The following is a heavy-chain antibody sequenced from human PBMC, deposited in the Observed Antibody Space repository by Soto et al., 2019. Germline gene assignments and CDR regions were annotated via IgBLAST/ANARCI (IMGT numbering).Heavy chain of an antibody. CDR1: GGSISSYY. CDR2: IYYSGST. V-gene: IGHV4-59*01. CDR3: ARDDRGYYGMDV. D-gene: IGHD3-10*01. Sequence: ETLSLTCTVSGGSISSYYWSWIRQPPGKGLEWIGYIYYSGSTNYNPSLKSRVTISVDTSKNQFSLKLSSVTAADTAVYYCARDDRGYYGMDVWGQGTTVTVSS. J-gene: IGHJ6*02.